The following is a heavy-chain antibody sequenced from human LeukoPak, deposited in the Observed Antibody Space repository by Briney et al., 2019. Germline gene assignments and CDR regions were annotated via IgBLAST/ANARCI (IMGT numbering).Heavy chain of an antibody. CDR3: AKGRRYCSGGSCYLSDY. V-gene: IGHV3-23*01. Sequence: QPGGSLRLSCAASGFTFSSYAMSWVRQAPGKGLEWVSAISGSGGSTYYADSVKGRFTISRDNSKNTLYLQMNSLRAEDTAVYNCAKGRRYCSGGSCYLSDYWGQGTLVTVSS. CDR1: GFTFSSYA. D-gene: IGHD2-15*01. J-gene: IGHJ4*02. CDR2: ISGSGGST.